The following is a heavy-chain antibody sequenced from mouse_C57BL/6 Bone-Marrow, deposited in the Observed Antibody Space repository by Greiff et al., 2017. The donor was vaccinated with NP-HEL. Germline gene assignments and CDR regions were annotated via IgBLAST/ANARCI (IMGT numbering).Heavy chain of an antibody. CDR2: IDPSDSYT. V-gene: IGHV1-69*01. Sequence: QVQLQQPGAELVMPGASVKLSCKASGYTFTSYWMHWVKQRPGQGLEWIGEIDPSDSYTNYNQKFKGKSTLTVDKSSSTAYMPLSSLTSEDSAVYYCARKNYYGSRRAWFAYWGQGTLVTVSA. J-gene: IGHJ3*01. CDR1: GYTFTSYW. CDR3: ARKNYYGSRRAWFAY. D-gene: IGHD1-1*01.